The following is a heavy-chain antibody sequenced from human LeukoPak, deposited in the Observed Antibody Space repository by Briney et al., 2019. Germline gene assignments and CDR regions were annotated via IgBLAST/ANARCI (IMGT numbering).Heavy chain of an antibody. V-gene: IGHV3-30*02. CDR2: ISYDGKDK. CDR1: GFTFSSYW. D-gene: IGHD6-19*01. Sequence: GGSLRLSCAASGFTFSSYWMHWVRQAPGKGLQWVAFISYDGKDKYYSDSVKGRITISRDNSKSTLYVQMDSLRTEDTAVYYCAKARGSGFQRGDAFDMWGQGTRVTVSS. J-gene: IGHJ3*02. CDR3: AKARGSGFQRGDAFDM.